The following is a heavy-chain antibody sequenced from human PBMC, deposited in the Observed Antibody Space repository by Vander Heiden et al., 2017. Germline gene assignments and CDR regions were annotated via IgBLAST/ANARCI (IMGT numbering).Heavy chain of an antibody. CDR2: IHNGWNT. CDR1: DDSFSRSNYY. D-gene: IGHD3-22*01. CDR3: ARRESGTMMEH. J-gene: IGHJ1*01. V-gene: IGHV4-39*01. Sequence: QLQLQESGPGLVKPSETLSLTCSVSDDSFSRSNYYWVWIRQPPEKGLEWIGTIHNGWNTYYNWSFKSRVTMSVDTPKNQLSLKLNSVTAADTGVYYCARRESGTMMEHWGPGTLVTVSS.